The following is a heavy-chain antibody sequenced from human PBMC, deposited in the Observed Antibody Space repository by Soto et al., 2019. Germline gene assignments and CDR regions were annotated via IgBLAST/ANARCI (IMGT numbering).Heavy chain of an antibody. J-gene: IGHJ6*02. Sequence: ASVKVSCKASGGTFSSYAISWVRQAPGQGLEWMGGIIPIFGTANYAQKFQGRVTITADESTSTAYMELSSLRSEDTAVYYCARGYYDSSGYWNYYYYGMDVWGQGTTVTVSS. CDR1: GGTFSSYA. CDR3: ARGYYDSSGYWNYYYYGMDV. D-gene: IGHD3-22*01. CDR2: IIPIFGTA. V-gene: IGHV1-69*13.